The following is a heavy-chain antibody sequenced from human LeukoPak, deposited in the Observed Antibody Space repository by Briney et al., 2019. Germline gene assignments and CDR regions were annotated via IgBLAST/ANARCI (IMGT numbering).Heavy chain of an antibody. CDR1: GYTFTGYY. V-gene: IGHV1-2*02. CDR3: AREYCSGGSCYSDAFDI. D-gene: IGHD2-15*01. Sequence: ASVKVSCKASGYTFTGYYMHWVRQAPGQGLEWMGWINPNSGGTNYAQKFQGRVTMTRDTSISTAYMELSRLRSDDTAVCYCAREYCSGGSCYSDAFDIWGQGTMVTVSS. J-gene: IGHJ3*02. CDR2: INPNSGGT.